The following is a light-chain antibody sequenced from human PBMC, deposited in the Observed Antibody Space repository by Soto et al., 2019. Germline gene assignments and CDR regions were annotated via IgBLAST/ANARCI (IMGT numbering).Light chain of an antibody. V-gene: IGKV1-39*01. Sequence: DIQVTQSPSSLSAYVGDRVTITCRTSQTISHLNWYQQKPGKAPNLLIFSASTLQSGVPSRFSGSGSGTDFTLTISSLQPEDFATYYCQQSYTAPWTFGQGTKVEIK. J-gene: IGKJ1*01. CDR3: QQSYTAPWT. CDR2: SAS. CDR1: QTISH.